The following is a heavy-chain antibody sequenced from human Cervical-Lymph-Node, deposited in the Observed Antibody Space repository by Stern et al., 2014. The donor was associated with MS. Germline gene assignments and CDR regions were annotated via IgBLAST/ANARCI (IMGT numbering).Heavy chain of an antibody. V-gene: IGHV5-51*04. CDR1: GYTFTNNW. D-gene: IGHD1-1*01. CDR2: IYPDDSDI. Sequence: VQLVQSGAEVKKPGESLKISCKGSGYTFTNNWIAWVRQMPGKGLEWMGIIYPDDSDIRYSPSLQGQVPFSAEKPIRPASRRGSSLKAADSACYYGASPPPRRKWDDPNYGMDVWGQGTTVTVSS. J-gene: IGHJ6*02. CDR3: ASPPPRRKWDDPNYGMDV.